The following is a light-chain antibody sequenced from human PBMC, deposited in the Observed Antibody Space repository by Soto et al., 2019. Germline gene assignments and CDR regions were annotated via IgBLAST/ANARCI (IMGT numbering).Light chain of an antibody. CDR2: DND. CDR3: GTWDSSLTAVV. CDR1: SSNIGNNY. V-gene: IGLV1-51*01. Sequence: QSVLTQPPSVSAAPGQKVTISCSGSSSNIGNNYVSWYQHLPGTAPKLLIYDNDRRPSGIPDRFSGSKSGTSATLGITGLPTGDEADYYCGTWDSSLTAVVFGGGTQLTVL. J-gene: IGLJ2*01.